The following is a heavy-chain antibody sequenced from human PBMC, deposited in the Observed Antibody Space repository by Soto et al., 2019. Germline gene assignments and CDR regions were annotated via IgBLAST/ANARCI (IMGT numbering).Heavy chain of an antibody. CDR2: ISSSGTYT. Sequence: EVQLVESGGGLVKPGGSLRLSCAASGFTFSSYSMNWVRQAPGKGLEWVSSISSSGTYTYYADSVKGRFTISRDNAKYSLYLQMNSLRAEDTAVYYCARVYLTTTGTYYYGMDDWGQGTTVTVSS. CDR3: ARVYLTTTGTYYYGMDD. J-gene: IGHJ6*02. V-gene: IGHV3-21*01. D-gene: IGHD1-1*01. CDR1: GFTFSSYS.